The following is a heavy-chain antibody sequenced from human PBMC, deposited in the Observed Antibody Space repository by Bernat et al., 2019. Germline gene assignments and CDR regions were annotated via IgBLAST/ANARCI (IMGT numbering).Heavy chain of an antibody. V-gene: IGHV4-39*01. CDR3: ARHDREGVGVVGWFDP. D-gene: IGHD2-15*01. J-gene: IGHJ5*02. CDR2: IYYSGST. CDR1: GGSMSTSSYY. Sequence: QLQLQESGPGLVMPSETLSLTCTISGGSMSTSSYYWGWIRQPPGKGLEWIGSIYYSGSTYYNPSLKSRVTISVDTSKNQFYLKLSSVTAADTAVYYCARHDREGVGVVGWFDPWGQGTLVTVSS.